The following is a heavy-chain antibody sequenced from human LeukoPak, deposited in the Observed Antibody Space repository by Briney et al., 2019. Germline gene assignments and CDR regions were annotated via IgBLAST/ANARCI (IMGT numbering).Heavy chain of an antibody. CDR1: GGSISSGGYY. V-gene: IGHV4-61*08. Sequence: SETLSLTCTVSGGSISSGGYYWSWIRQHPGKGLEWIGYIYYSGSTYYNPSLKSRVTISVDTSKNQFSLKVSSVTAADTAVYYCARARRSSSRPDASDIWGQGTMVTVSS. D-gene: IGHD6-13*01. CDR2: IYYSGST. J-gene: IGHJ3*02. CDR3: ARARRSSSRPDASDI.